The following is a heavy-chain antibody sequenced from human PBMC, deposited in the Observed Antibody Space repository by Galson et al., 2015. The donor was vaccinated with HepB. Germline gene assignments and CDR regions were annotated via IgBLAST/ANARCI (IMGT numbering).Heavy chain of an antibody. CDR3: AKDRVRDGRWSYDY. J-gene: IGHJ4*02. D-gene: IGHD5-24*01. CDR2: IFHDGGNT. CDR1: GFTFGNYA. Sequence: SLRLSCAASGFTFGNYAMGWFRQAPGTGLEWVSAIFHDGGNTFYADSVKGRFTIYRDNAKNTLFLQMNGLRAEDTAIYYCAKDRVRDGRWSYDYWGQGTLVTVSS. V-gene: IGHV3-23*01.